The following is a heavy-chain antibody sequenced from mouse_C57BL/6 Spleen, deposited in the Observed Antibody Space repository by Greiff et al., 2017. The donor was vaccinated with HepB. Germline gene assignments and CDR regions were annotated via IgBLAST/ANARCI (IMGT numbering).Heavy chain of an antibody. D-gene: IGHD2-4*01. CDR3: ARRRQIYYDYGEFAY. J-gene: IGHJ3*01. Sequence: VQLQQSGPELVKPGASVKIPCKASGYTFTDYNMDWVKQSHGKSLEWIGDINPNNGGTIYNQKFKGKATLTVDKSSSTAYIELRSLTSEDTAVYYCARRRQIYYDYGEFAYWGQGTLVTVSA. CDR2: INPNNGGT. CDR1: GYTFTDYN. V-gene: IGHV1-18*01.